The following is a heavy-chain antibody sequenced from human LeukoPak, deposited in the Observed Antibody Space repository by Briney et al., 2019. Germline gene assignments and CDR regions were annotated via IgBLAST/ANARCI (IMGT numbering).Heavy chain of an antibody. CDR1: GYTFTGYY. CDR3: ARGLDLYPGYSYGQNWFDP. V-gene: IGHV1-2*02. D-gene: IGHD5-18*01. J-gene: IGHJ5*02. Sequence: ASVKVSCKASGYTFTGYYIHWVRQAPGQGLEWMGWINPNSGATNYAQKLQGRVTMTRDTSITTAYMELTRLRSDDTAVYYCARGLDLYPGYSYGQNWFDPWGQGTLVTVSS. CDR2: INPNSGAT.